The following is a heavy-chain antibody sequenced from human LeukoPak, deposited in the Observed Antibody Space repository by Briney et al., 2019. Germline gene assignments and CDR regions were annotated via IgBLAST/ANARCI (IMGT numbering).Heavy chain of an antibody. V-gene: IGHV3-7*03. D-gene: IGHD3-10*01. CDR1: GFTFSSYW. Sequence: GGSLRLSCAASGFTFSSYWMSWVRQAPGKGLEWVANIKQDGSEKYYVDSVKGRFTISRDNAKNSLHLQMKSLRVEDTAVYHCVRHAGRAGGQWGQGTLIAVSS. J-gene: IGHJ4*02. CDR3: VRHAGRAGGQ. CDR2: IKQDGSEK.